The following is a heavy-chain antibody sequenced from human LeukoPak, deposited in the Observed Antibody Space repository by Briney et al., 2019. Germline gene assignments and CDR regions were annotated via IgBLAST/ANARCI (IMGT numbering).Heavy chain of an antibody. V-gene: IGHV1-69*05. J-gene: IGHJ3*02. Sequence: SVKVSCKASGGTFSSYAISWVRQAPGQGLEWMGRIIPIFGTANYAQKFQGRVTITTDESTSTAYMELSSLRSEDMAVYYCARVGEYGDYVGDDAFDIWGQGTMVTVSS. CDR2: IIPIFGTA. CDR3: ARVGEYGDYVGDDAFDI. D-gene: IGHD4-17*01. CDR1: GGTFSSYA.